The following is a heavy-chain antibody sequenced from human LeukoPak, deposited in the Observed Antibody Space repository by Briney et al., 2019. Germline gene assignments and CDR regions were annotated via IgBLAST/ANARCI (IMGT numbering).Heavy chain of an antibody. D-gene: IGHD6-19*01. V-gene: IGHV4-39*07. Sequence: SETLCITCTDSSAYIASSPYFWGWIRQSPGKCLAWIGSISYSGTTYYNPSLKSRVTISVDTSKNQFSLKLSSVTAADTAVYYCARRRWLGIRTRLYFDYRGQGTLVTVSS. J-gene: IGHJ4*02. CDR2: ISYSGTT. CDR3: ARRRWLGIRTRLYFDY. CDR1: SAYIASSPYF.